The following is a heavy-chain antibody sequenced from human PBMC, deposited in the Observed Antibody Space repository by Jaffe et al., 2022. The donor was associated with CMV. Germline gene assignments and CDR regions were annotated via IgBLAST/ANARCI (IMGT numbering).Heavy chain of an antibody. Sequence: EVQLVESGGGLVKPGGSLRLSCAASGFTFSNAWMSWVRQAPGKGLEWVGRIKSKTDGGTTDYAAPVKGRFTISRDDSKNTLYLQMNSLKTEDTAVYYCTTAGYSSGWDEAGWFDPWGQGTLVTVSS. D-gene: IGHD6-19*01. J-gene: IGHJ5*02. CDR3: TTAGYSSGWDEAGWFDP. CDR1: GFTFSNAW. V-gene: IGHV3-15*01. CDR2: IKSKTDGGTT.